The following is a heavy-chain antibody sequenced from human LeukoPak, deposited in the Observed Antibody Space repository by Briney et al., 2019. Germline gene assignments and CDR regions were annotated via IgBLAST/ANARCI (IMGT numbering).Heavy chain of an antibody. J-gene: IGHJ4*02. D-gene: IGHD3-22*01. CDR2: IFSGGSA. V-gene: IGHV3-66*01. CDR3: AREGDYYDSSGHLYYFDY. Sequence: PGGSLRLSCAASGFTVSSNYMSWVRQAPGKGLEWVSVIFSGGSASYADSVKGRFSISRDNSKNTLYLQMNSLRAEDTAVYYCAREGDYYDSSGHLYYFDYWGQGTLVTVSS. CDR1: GFTVSSNY.